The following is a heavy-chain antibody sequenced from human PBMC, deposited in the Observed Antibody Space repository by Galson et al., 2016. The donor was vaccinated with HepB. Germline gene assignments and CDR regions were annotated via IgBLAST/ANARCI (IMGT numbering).Heavy chain of an antibody. CDR2: INPTSVRT. V-gene: IGHV1-46*03. J-gene: IGHJ5*02. Sequence: SVKVSCKASGYTLTNHYLHWVRQAPGQGLEWLGIINPTSVRTTYAEKFQGRITMTRDTSTSTMYMELSSLRSEDTAVYYCARAGRTDYAFWTGSNGFDPWGQGTLVTVSS. D-gene: IGHD3-3*01. CDR1: GYTLTNHY. CDR3: ARAGRTDYAFWTGSNGFDP.